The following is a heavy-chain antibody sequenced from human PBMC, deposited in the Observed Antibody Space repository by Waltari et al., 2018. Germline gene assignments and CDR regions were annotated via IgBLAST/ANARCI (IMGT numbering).Heavy chain of an antibody. V-gene: IGHV4-4*02. CDR1: GDPISGNYW. CDR3: AGDRAIGLFFDY. Sequence: QVQLQESGQGLVKPSGTLSLTCAVSGDPISGNYWWSWARQSPEKGLEWIGQVHNSGKTHYNPSLQSRVAISVDKPKNQFSLNLNSVTAADTAIYYCAGDRAIGLFFDYWGRGTLVTVSS. CDR2: VHNSGKT. D-gene: IGHD2-2*01. J-gene: IGHJ4*02.